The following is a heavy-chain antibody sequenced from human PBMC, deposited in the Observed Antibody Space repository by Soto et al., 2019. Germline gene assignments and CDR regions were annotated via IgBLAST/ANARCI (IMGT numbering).Heavy chain of an antibody. J-gene: IGHJ3*02. Sequence: SETLSLTCTVSGGSVRSADYYWSWIRQPPGKGLDWIGYIYYSGSPYYNPSLKSRFTISVDTSKNQFSLKLSSVTAADTAVYYCARRAGLRYFDWLPNHDAFDIWGQGTMVTVSS. V-gene: IGHV4-30-4*01. CDR2: IYYSGSP. CDR1: GGSVRSADYY. D-gene: IGHD3-9*01. CDR3: ARRAGLRYFDWLPNHDAFDI.